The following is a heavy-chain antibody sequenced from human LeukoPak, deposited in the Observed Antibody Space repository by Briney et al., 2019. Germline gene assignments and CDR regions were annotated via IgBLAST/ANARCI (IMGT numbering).Heavy chain of an antibody. J-gene: IGHJ5*02. CDR1: GGSISSYY. CDR2: IYYSGST. D-gene: IGHD2-21*02. CDR3: ARGRAYCGGDCYPNWFDP. V-gene: IGHV4-59*01. Sequence: PSETLSLTCTVSGGSISSYYWSWLRQPPGKGLEWIGYIYYSGSTNYNPSLKSRVTISVDTSKNQFSLKLSSVTAADTAVYYCARGRAYCGGDCYPNWFDPWGQGTLVTVSS.